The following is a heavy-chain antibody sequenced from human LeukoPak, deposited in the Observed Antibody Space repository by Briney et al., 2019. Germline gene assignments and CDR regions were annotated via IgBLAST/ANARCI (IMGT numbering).Heavy chain of an antibody. CDR1: GFTFSSYS. CDR2: ISSSSSYI. D-gene: IGHD2-2*01. J-gene: IGHJ4*02. Sequence: TAGGSLRLSCAASGFTFSSYSMNWVRQAPGKGLEWVSSISSSSSYIYYADSVKGRFTISRDNAKNSLYLQMNSLRAEDTAVYYCARVATSGHDYWGQGTLVTVSS. V-gene: IGHV3-21*01. CDR3: ARVATSGHDY.